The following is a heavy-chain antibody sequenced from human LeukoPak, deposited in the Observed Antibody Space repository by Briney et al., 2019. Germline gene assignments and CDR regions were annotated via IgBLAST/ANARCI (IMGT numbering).Heavy chain of an antibody. J-gene: IGHJ6*02. Sequence: GGSLRLSCAASRFTFSDYYMTWIRQAPGKGLEWVSHIAHSGNGMWYADAVKGRFTISRGNAKNLLFLQMDSLRAEDTAVYYCARGHYEMGVWGQGTTVIVSS. V-gene: IGHV3-11*01. CDR3: ARGHYEMGV. CDR1: RFTFSDYY. CDR2: IAHSGNGM.